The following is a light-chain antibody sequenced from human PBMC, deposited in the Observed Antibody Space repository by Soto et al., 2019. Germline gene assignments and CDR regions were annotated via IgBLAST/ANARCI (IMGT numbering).Light chain of an antibody. V-gene: IGKV1-39*01. J-gene: IGKJ2*01. CDR1: QIICSS. Sequence: DIPITQSPSSLSASVGDLVTITCRASQIICSSLNWYQQNPGKAPKLLIYAASSLKSGVPSRFSGSGSGTDFTLTISSLQPEDFATYYCQQSYSTPRTFGQGTKLEIK. CDR2: AAS. CDR3: QQSYSTPRT.